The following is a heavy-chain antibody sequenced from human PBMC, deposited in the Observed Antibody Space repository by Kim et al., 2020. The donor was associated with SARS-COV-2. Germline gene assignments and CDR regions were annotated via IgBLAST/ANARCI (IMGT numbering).Heavy chain of an antibody. V-gene: IGHV1-69*13. CDR3: ARDFNRRALTGYYTGAWNWFDP. J-gene: IGHJ5*02. CDR2: IIPIFGTA. D-gene: IGHD3-9*01. CDR1: GGTFSSYA. Sequence: SVKVSCKASGGTFSSYAISWVRQAPGQGLEWMGGIIPIFGTANYAQKFQGRVTITADESTSTAYMELSSLRSEDTAVYYCARDFNRRALTGYYTGAWNWFDPWGQGTLVTVSS.